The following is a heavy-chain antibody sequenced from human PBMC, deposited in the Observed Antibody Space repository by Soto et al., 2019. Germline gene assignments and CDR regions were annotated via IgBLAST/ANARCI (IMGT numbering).Heavy chain of an antibody. CDR1: GYTFTGYY. J-gene: IGHJ4*02. Sequence: QVQRVQSGAEVKKPGASVKVSCKASGYTFTGYYMHWVRQAPGQGPEWMGWINPNSGGTTYAQKFQGRVTVTRDTSISAAYMELSSLRSDDTAVYYCARAGSSSLDYWGQGTLVTVSS. V-gene: IGHV1-2*02. CDR2: INPNSGGT. CDR3: ARAGSSSLDY. D-gene: IGHD6-6*01.